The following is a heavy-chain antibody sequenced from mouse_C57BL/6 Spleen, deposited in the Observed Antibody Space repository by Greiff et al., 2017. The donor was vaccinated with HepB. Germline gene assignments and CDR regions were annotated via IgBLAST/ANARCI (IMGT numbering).Heavy chain of an antibody. CDR3: ARKGAMVKGYYFDY. J-gene: IGHJ2*01. V-gene: IGHV1-53*01. Sequence: VKLQQPGTELVKPGASVKLSCKASGYTFTSYWMHWVKQRPGQGLEWIGNINPSNGGTNYNEKFKSKATLTVDKSSSTAYMQLSSLTSEDSAVYYCARKGAMVKGYYFDYWGQGTTLTVSS. CDR1: GYTFTSYW. CDR2: INPSNGGT. D-gene: IGHD2-2*01.